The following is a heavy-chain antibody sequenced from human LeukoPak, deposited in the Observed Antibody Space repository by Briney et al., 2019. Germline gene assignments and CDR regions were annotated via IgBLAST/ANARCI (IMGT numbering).Heavy chain of an antibody. D-gene: IGHD3-10*01. J-gene: IGHJ4*02. Sequence: GGSLRLSCTASGFAPRRYSMSWVRQAPGKGLEWVSFISISSSDINYADSVKGRFTISRDNAKNSLYLQMNSLRDEDTAVYYCARAGAGSYYGGFDYWGQGSLVTVSS. CDR1: GFAPRRYS. V-gene: IGHV3-21*01. CDR2: ISISSSDI. CDR3: ARAGAGSYYGGFDY.